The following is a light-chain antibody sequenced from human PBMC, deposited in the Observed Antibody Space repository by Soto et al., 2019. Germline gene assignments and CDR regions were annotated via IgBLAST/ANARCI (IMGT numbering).Light chain of an antibody. CDR2: GNN. J-gene: IGLJ1*01. CDR1: RSNIGSNT. CDR3: AIWDDSLNGFYV. V-gene: IGLV1-44*01. Sequence: QSVLTQPPSASGTPGQTVTISCSGGRSNIGSNTVNWYQQLPGTAPKLLIYGNNQRPSGVPDRFSGLRSVTSASLAISGLRSEDEADYYCAIWDDSLNGFYVFGVGTKLTVL.